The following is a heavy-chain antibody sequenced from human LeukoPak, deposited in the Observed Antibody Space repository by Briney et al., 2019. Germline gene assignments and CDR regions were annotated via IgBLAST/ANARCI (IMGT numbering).Heavy chain of an antibody. D-gene: IGHD1-26*01. J-gene: IGHJ3*02. CDR2: IYYSGTT. Sequence: PSETLSLTCTVSGDSISSSYYYWGWIRQPPGKGLEWIGSIYYSGTTYYSPSLKSRVTISVDTSRNQFSLNLSPVAAADTAVYYCARSPDYSGSYRRQHDAFDIWGQGTVVTVSS. CDR1: GDSISSSYYY. CDR3: ARSPDYSGSYRRQHDAFDI. V-gene: IGHV4-39*07.